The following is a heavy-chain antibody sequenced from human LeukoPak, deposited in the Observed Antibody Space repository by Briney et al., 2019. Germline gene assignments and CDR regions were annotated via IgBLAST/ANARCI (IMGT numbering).Heavy chain of an antibody. CDR2: ISWNSGSI. Sequence: PGGSLRLSCAASGFTFDDYAMHWVRQAPGKGLEWVSGISWNSGSIGYADSVRGRFTISRDNAKNLLYLQMNDLRPEDTAVYYCARTARHLDYWGQGTLVTVSS. D-gene: IGHD5-18*01. CDR1: GFTFDDYA. J-gene: IGHJ4*02. V-gene: IGHV3-9*01. CDR3: ARTARHLDY.